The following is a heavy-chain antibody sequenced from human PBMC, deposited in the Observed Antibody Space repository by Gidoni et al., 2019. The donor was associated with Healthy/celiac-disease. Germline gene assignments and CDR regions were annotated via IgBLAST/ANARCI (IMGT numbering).Heavy chain of an antibody. CDR3: ARGRRVDWFDP. CDR2: IYYSGST. V-gene: IGHV4-31*03. D-gene: IGHD2-15*01. Sequence: QVQLQESGPGLVKPSQTLSLTCTVPVGPISSGGYYWRWIRQHPGKGLEWIGYIYYSGSTYYNPSLKSRVTISVDTSKNQFSLKLSSVTAADTAVYYCARGRRVDWFDPWGQGTLVTVSS. J-gene: IGHJ5*02. CDR1: VGPISSGGYY.